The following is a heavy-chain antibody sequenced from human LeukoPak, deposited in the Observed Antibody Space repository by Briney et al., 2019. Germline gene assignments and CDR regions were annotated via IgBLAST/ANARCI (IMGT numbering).Heavy chain of an antibody. CDR3: ARAYSYGYFDY. CDR1: GFTFSSYS. V-gene: IGHV4-59*01. CDR2: IYYSGST. D-gene: IGHD5-18*01. Sequence: LRLSCAASGFTFSSYSMHWVRQSPGKGLEWIGYIYYSGSTNYNPSLKSRVTISVDTSKNQFSLKLSSVTAADTAVYYCARAYSYGYFDYWGQGTLVTVSS. J-gene: IGHJ4*02.